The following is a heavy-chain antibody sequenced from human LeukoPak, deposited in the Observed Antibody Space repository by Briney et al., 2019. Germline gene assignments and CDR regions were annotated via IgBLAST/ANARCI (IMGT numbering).Heavy chain of an antibody. CDR1: GFAFSSFT. CDR2: ISGSSSTI. V-gene: IGHV3-48*01. Sequence: PGGSLRLSCVASGFAFSSFTMNWVRQAPGKGLEWVSYISGSSSTIYYADSVKGRFTISRDNAKNSLFLQMNSLRAEDTAVYYCARELAYWGKGTLVTVSS. J-gene: IGHJ4*02. D-gene: IGHD6-6*01. CDR3: ARELAY.